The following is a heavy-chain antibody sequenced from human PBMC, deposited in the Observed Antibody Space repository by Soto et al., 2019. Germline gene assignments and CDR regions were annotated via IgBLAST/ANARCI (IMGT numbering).Heavy chain of an antibody. CDR3: ARDWEARNFDY. CDR1: GFTFSSYG. J-gene: IGHJ4*02. D-gene: IGHD1-26*01. V-gene: IGHV3-33*01. CDR2: IWYDGGNK. Sequence: GGSLRLSCAASGFTFSSYGMHWVRQAPGKGLEWVAVIWYDGGNKYYADSVKGRFTISRDNSKNTLYLQMNSLRAEDTAVYYCARDWEARNFDYWGQGTLVPVSS.